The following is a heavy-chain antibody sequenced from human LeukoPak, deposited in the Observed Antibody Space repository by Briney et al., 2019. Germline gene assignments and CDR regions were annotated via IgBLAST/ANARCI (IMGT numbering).Heavy chain of an antibody. CDR1: GFTFSNYY. V-gene: IGHV3-48*02. CDR3: ARQFSGWTTY. CDR2: ISPSSSAI. J-gene: IGHJ4*02. Sequence: GGSLRLSCAASGFTFSNYYMNWVRQAPGKGLEWVSSISPSSSAIYYADSVKGRFTISRDNAENSVYLQMDSLRDEDTAVYYCARQFSGWTTYWGQGTLVTVSS. D-gene: IGHD6-19*01.